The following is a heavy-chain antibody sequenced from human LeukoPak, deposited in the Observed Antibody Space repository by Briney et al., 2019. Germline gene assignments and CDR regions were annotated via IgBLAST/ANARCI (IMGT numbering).Heavy chain of an antibody. CDR2: MNPNGGNT. J-gene: IGHJ6*02. CDR1: GYTFTSYD. V-gene: IGHV1-8*01. Sequence: ASVKVSCKASGYTFTSYDINWVRQATGQGLEWMGWMNPNGGNTGYAQKFQGRVTMTRNTSISTAYMELSSLRSEDTAVYYCATSRDSGYGYYYYGMDVWGQGTTVTVSS. CDR3: ATSRDSGYGYYYYGMDV. D-gene: IGHD5-12*01.